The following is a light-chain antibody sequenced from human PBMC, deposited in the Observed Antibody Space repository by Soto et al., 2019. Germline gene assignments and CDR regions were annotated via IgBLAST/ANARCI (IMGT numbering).Light chain of an antibody. CDR3: STWDDSLNGPL. CDR2: SNS. CDR1: SSNIGGNT. V-gene: IGLV1-44*01. J-gene: IGLJ2*01. Sequence: QSALTQPPSASGTPGQRVTISCSGSSSNIGGNTVNWYQKVPGAAPKLIIFSNSQRPSGVPDRYSGSKSGTSASLAIGGLQSEDEADYYCSTWDDSLNGPLFGGGTKLTVL.